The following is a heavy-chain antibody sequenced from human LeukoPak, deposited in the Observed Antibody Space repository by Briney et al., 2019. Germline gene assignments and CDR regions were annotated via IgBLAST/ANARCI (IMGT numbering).Heavy chain of an antibody. D-gene: IGHD1-26*01. CDR1: GASISGGTFY. V-gene: IGHV4-39*01. Sequence: PSETLSLTCSVSGASISGGTFYWGWIRQPPGKGLEWIGSIYYTGSTYDNPSLKSRVTISVDTSKNQFSLKLSSVTAADTAVYYCARRGGSGRAFDYWGQGTLVTVSS. J-gene: IGHJ4*02. CDR3: ARRGGSGRAFDY. CDR2: IYYTGST.